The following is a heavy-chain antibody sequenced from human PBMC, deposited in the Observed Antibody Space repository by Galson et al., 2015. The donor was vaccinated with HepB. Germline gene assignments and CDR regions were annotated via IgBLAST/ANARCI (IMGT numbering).Heavy chain of an antibody. CDR1: GGSITSSNW. V-gene: IGHV4-4*02. D-gene: IGHD3-22*01. CDR3: ARAQGGVSMIAVVVTSAYYYMDV. CDR2: IYHGGNT. Sequence: SEILSLTCVVSGGSITSSNWWSWVRQPPGKGLEWIGEIYHGGNTNYNPSLKSRVTMSVDTSKNQFSLKLGSVTAADTALYFCARAQGGVSMIAVVVTSAYYYMDVWSKGATVTVSS. J-gene: IGHJ6*03.